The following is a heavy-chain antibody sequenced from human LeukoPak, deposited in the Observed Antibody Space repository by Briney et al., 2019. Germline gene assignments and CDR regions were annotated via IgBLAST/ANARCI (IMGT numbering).Heavy chain of an antibody. D-gene: IGHD6-6*01. V-gene: IGHV3-30*02. CDR2: IRYDGNNK. Sequence: GGSLRLSCAASGFTFSSYGMHWVRQAPGKGLEWVAFIRYDGNNKYYVDSVKGRFTISRDNSKNTLYLQMNSLRAEDTAVYYCEKDPYSSSPSPYYMHVWGKGTTVTVSS. CDR3: EKDPYSSSPSPYYMHV. J-gene: IGHJ6*04. CDR1: GFTFSSYG.